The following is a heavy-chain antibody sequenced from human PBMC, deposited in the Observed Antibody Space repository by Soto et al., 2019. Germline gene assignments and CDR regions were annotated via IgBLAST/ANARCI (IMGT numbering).Heavy chain of an antibody. J-gene: IGHJ5*02. CDR1: GFTFSSYG. CDR3: AYPNWFDP. Sequence: QVQLVESGGGVVQPGRSLRLSCAASGFTFSSYGMHWVRQAPGKGLEWVAVISYDGSNKYYADSVKGRFTISRDNSKNTLYLQMNSLRAEDTAVYYCAYPNWFDPWGQGTLVTVSS. CDR2: ISYDGSNK. V-gene: IGHV3-30*03.